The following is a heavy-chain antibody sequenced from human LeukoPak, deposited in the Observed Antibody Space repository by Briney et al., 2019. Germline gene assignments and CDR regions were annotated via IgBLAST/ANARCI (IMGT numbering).Heavy chain of an antibody. Sequence: GGSLRLSCAASGFTFSSYWMSWVRQAPGKGLEWVANIKQDGSEKYYVDSVKGRFTISRDNAKNSLYLQMNSLRAEDTAVYYCARDRPAAYYLPGDGYAPSRFDPWGQGTLVTVSS. D-gene: IGHD2-2*01. CDR3: ARDRPAAYYLPGDGYAPSRFDP. J-gene: IGHJ5*02. CDR1: GFTFSSYW. CDR2: IKQDGSEK. V-gene: IGHV3-7*01.